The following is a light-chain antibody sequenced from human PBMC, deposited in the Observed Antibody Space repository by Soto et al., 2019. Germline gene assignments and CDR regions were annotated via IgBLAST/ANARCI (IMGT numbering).Light chain of an antibody. Sequence: EIVLTQSPVTLSLSPGERATLSCRASQSVSSTYLAWYRHKPGQAPRLLIYGASIRAADIPDRFSGSGSGTDFTLTISGLEPEDFAVYYCQKYDSAPFTFGPGTRVEIK. CDR2: GAS. J-gene: IGKJ3*01. CDR1: QSVSSTY. V-gene: IGKV3-20*01. CDR3: QKYDSAPFT.